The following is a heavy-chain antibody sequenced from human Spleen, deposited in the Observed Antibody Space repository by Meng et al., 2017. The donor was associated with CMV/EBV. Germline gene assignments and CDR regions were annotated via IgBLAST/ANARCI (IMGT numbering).Heavy chain of an antibody. D-gene: IGHD5-12*01. CDR2: VSSDSDYR. V-gene: IGHV3-21*06. Sequence: GESLKISCISSQFTISHLWMNWVRQAPGKGLEWVSSVSSDSDYRTHAESVKGRFTVSRDDAMNSLNLQMDSLRVDDTAVYYCARDKLTFGYEAMSASYFDLWGQGTLVTVSS. J-gene: IGHJ4*02. CDR1: QFTISHLW. CDR3: ARDKLTFGYEAMSASYFDL.